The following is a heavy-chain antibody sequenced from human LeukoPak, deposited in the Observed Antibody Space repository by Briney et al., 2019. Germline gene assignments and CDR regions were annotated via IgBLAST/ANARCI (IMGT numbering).Heavy chain of an antibody. V-gene: IGHV3-23*01. CDR1: GFTFGSYA. Sequence: PGGSLRLPCAASGFTFGSYAMYWVRQAPGKGLEWVSGISGSGGSTFYADSVKGRFTIPRDNSESTVYLQMNSLRADDTAVYYCAKTTAGYSSGRYPGWPVDYWGQGTLVTVSS. CDR2: ISGSGGST. D-gene: IGHD6-19*01. CDR3: AKTTAGYSSGRYPGWPVDY. J-gene: IGHJ4*02.